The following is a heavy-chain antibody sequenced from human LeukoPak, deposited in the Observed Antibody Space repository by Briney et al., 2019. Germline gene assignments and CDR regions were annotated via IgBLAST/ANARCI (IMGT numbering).Heavy chain of an antibody. CDR2: TYYRSKWYN. V-gene: IGHV6-1*01. J-gene: IGHJ4*02. CDR1: GDSVSSNSAA. Sequence: SQTLSLTCAISGDSVSSNSAAWNWIRHSPSRGLEWLGRTYYRSKWYNDYAVSVKSRITINPDTSKNQFSLQLNSVTPEDTAVYYCARDRRVPMVRGVFDYWGQGALVTVSS. CDR3: ARDRRVPMVRGVFDY. D-gene: IGHD3-10*01.